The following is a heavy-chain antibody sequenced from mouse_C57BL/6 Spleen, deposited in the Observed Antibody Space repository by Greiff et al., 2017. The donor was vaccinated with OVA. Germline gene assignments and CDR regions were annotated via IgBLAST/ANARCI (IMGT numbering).Heavy chain of an antibody. J-gene: IGHJ3*01. D-gene: IGHD2-3*01. CDR2: IYPGDGDT. CDR3: APLEDGYYGGFAY. Sequence: VKLQESGAELVKPGASVKISCKASGYAFSSYWMNWVKQRPGKGLEWIGQIYPGDGDTNYNGKFKGKATLTADKSSSTAYMQLSSLTSEDSAVYFCAPLEDGYYGGFAYWGQGTLVTVSA. CDR1: GYAFSSYW. V-gene: IGHV1-80*01.